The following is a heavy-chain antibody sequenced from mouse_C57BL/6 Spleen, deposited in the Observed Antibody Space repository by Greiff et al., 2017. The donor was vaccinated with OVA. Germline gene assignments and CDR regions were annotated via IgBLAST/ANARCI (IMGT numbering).Heavy chain of an antibody. V-gene: IGHV5-12*01. D-gene: IGHD4-1*01. CDR1: GFTFSDYY. J-gene: IGHJ2*01. Sequence: DVMLVESGGGLVQPGGSLKLSCAASGFTFSDYYMYWVRQTPEKRLEWVAYISNGGGSTYYPDTVKGRFTISRDNAKNTLYLQMSRLKSEDTAMYYCARHGLTGYFDYWGQGTTLTVSS. CDR2: ISNGGGST. CDR3: ARHGLTGYFDY.